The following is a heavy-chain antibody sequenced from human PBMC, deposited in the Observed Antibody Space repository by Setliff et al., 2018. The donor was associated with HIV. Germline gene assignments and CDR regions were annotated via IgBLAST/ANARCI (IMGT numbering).Heavy chain of an antibody. CDR2: VYHSGTT. J-gene: IGHJ4*02. D-gene: IGHD3-3*01. CDR3: MRGRSITIFGVAYFDF. V-gene: IGHV4-38-2*01. Sequence: TLSLTCAVSGYSISTAYYWGWIRQPPGKGLEWIGSVYHSGTTYYNPSLKSRVTISVDMSNNQFSLKVTSVTAADTAVYYCMRGRSITIFGVAYFDFWGQGTQVTVSS. CDR1: GYSISTAYY.